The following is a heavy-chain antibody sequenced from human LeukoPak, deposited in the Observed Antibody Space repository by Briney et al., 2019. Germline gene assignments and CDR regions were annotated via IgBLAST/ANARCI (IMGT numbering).Heavy chain of an antibody. D-gene: IGHD6-13*01. CDR1: GFTFRSYG. Sequence: PGRSLRLSCAASGFTFRSYGMHWVRQAPGKGLEWGALIWYDGGNKYYADSVKGRFTISRDNSKNTLHVQMNSLRADDTAVYYCARDIAAAGTSGMDVWGQGTTVTVSS. V-gene: IGHV3-33*01. CDR3: ARDIAAAGTSGMDV. CDR2: IWYDGGNK. J-gene: IGHJ6*02.